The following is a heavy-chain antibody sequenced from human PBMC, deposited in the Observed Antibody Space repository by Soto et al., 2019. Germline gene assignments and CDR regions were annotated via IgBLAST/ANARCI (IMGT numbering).Heavy chain of an antibody. V-gene: IGHV4-34*01. J-gene: IGHJ1*01. D-gene: IGHD3-10*01. CDR2: FTDSGIT. CDR3: ARSRGGVQD. CDR1: GGSFSDYY. Sequence: QGQLQQWGAGLLKPSETLSLICAGYGGSFSDYYWGWIRQPPGKGLEFIGEFTDSGITNYNPSLKSRVTVSAATSNNQFSLKLRSVTAADTAVYYCARSRGGVQDWGQGTLVTVSS.